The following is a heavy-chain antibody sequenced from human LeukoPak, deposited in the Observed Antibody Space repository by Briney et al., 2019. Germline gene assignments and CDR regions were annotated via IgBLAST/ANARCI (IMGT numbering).Heavy chain of an antibody. CDR3: ARVWYYDILTGYYVTEDGMDV. D-gene: IGHD3-9*01. Sequence: SETLSLTCAVSGGSISSSNWWSWVRQPPGKRLEWIGEIYHSGSTNYNPSLKSRVTISVDKSKNQFSLKLSSVTAADTAVYYCARVWYYDILTGYYVTEDGMDVWGKGTTVTVSS. CDR2: IYHSGST. V-gene: IGHV4-4*02. J-gene: IGHJ6*04. CDR1: GGSISSSNW.